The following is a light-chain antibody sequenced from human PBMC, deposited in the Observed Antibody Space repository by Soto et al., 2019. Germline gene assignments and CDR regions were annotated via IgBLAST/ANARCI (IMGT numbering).Light chain of an antibody. CDR2: GAS. V-gene: IGKV3-20*01. Sequence: ETVLTQSPGTLSLSPGERATLSCRASQSVGTYLAWYQQKPGQAPRPLMYGASSRATGIPDRFSGSGSGTDFTLTISRLEPDDLAVYYCQQYVSIPLTFGGGTKVDSK. J-gene: IGKJ4*01. CDR3: QQYVSIPLT. CDR1: QSVGTY.